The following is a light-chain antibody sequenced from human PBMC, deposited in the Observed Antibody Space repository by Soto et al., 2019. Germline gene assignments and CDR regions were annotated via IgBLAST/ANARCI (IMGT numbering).Light chain of an antibody. Sequence: SYELTQPPSVSVSPGQTARITCSGDALPKQYAYWYQQKPGQAPVLVIYKDSERPSGIPERFSGSSSGTTVTLTISGVQAEDEADYYCQSADSSGTYGHWVFGGGTKVTVL. V-gene: IGLV3-25*03. CDR1: ALPKQY. J-gene: IGLJ3*02. CDR2: KDS. CDR3: QSADSSGTYGHWV.